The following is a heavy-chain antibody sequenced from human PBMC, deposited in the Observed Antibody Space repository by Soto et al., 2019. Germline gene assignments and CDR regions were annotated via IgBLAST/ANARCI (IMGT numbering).Heavy chain of an antibody. CDR2: INPNNGDT. V-gene: IGHV1-18*01. CDR1: GDTLTNSY. Sequence: ASVKVSCKASGDTLTNSYLHWVRQAPGQGLEWLGWINPNNGDTNYAQKLRGRVTMTTDTSTSTAYMELRSLRSDDTAVYFCARETGWGDDAFDIWGQGTMVTVS. D-gene: IGHD3-10*01. CDR3: ARETGWGDDAFDI. J-gene: IGHJ3*02.